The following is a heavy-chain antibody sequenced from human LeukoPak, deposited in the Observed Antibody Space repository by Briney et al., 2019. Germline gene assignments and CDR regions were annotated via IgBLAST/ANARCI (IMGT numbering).Heavy chain of an antibody. D-gene: IGHD3-10*01. Sequence: GRSLRLSCEASGFTFSSYSMSWVRQAPGKGLEWVSTVSGGGGSTWYADSVKGRFTISRDNSKNTLYLQMNSLRADDTAVYYCATYLRGDFDYWGQGTLVTVSS. CDR1: GFTFSSYS. CDR2: VSGGGGST. CDR3: ATYLRGDFDY. J-gene: IGHJ4*02. V-gene: IGHV3-23*01.